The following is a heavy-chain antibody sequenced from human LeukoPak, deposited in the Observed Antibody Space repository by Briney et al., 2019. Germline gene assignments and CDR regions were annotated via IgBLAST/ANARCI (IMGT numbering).Heavy chain of an antibody. V-gene: IGHV4-59*12. CDR3: ARGGEVMNPEPRFDY. Sequence: SETLSLTCTVSGGSISSYYWSWIRQPPGKGLEWIGFIYYSGSTNHNPSLKSRVTISVDTSKNQFSLKLSSVTAADTAVYYCARGGEVMNPEPRFDYWGQGTLVTVSS. CDR2: IYYSGST. J-gene: IGHJ4*02. CDR1: GGSISSYY. D-gene: IGHD3-16*01.